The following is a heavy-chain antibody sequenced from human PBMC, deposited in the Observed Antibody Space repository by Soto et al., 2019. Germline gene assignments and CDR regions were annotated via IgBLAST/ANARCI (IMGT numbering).Heavy chain of an antibody. V-gene: IGHV4-39*01. J-gene: IGHJ5*02. CDR2: ISHDGHA. CDR1: GDSISDTRYY. CDR3: ARQAYGDYLGGNWFDP. D-gene: IGHD4-17*01. Sequence: SETLSLTCSVLGDSISDTRYYWGWIRQSPEKGLEWIGSISHDGHAYYNPSLKSRVTLFADTSRNQFSLKMKSVTVADTALYFCARQAYGDYLGGNWFDPWGQGALVTVSS.